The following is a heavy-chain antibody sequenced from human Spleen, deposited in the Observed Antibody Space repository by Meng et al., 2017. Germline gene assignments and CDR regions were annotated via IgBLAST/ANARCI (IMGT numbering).Heavy chain of an antibody. CDR1: GSTFPDYW. D-gene: IGHD4-17*01. CDR3: AGDYGDFLEFDP. J-gene: IGHJ5*02. Sequence: VQLVQCGAGVRGPGASGKGPCKASGSTFPDYWLHWVRRAPGQGLEWMGRINPKSGDTHYAQRFQGRVTMSRDTSISTVYMELSRLRSVDTAVYYCAGDYGDFLEFDPWGQGTLVTVSS. CDR2: INPKSGDT. V-gene: IGHV1-2*06.